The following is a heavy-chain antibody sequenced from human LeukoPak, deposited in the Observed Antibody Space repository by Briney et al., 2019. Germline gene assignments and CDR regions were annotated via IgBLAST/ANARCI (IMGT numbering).Heavy chain of an antibody. Sequence: PSENLSLTCTVSGGSISSYYWSWIRQPPGKGLEWIGCIYERGPAYYNPSLKSRFTISVDTVKNQFFLNVTSMTAADTAVYYCARSRQGSGLFSFWGQGTLVAVSS. CDR3: ARSRQGSGLFSF. CDR2: IYERGPA. V-gene: IGHV4-59*12. J-gene: IGHJ4*02. CDR1: GGSISSYY. D-gene: IGHD2-15*01.